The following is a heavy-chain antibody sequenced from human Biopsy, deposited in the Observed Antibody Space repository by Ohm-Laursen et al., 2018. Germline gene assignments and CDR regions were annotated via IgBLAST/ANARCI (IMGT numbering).Heavy chain of an antibody. CDR1: GFTFSSYS. CDR2: ISSGSSPI. V-gene: IGHV3-48*04. J-gene: IGHJ6*02. Sequence: LSLTCAASGFTFSSYSMNWVRQAPGKGLEWVSFISSGSSPIYYADSVKGRFTISRDNAKNSLYLQMNSLRSEDTALYYCAKDRYPSSWHYYYGMDVWGQGTTVTVSS. D-gene: IGHD6-13*01. CDR3: AKDRYPSSWHYYYGMDV.